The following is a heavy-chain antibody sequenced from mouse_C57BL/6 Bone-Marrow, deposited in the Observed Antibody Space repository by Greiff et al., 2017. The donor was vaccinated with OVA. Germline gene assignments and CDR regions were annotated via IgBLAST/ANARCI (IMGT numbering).Heavy chain of an antibody. CDR3: ARGDDYDY. V-gene: IGHV1-18*01. CDR1: GYTFTDYN. J-gene: IGHJ2*01. D-gene: IGHD2-4*01. Sequence: VQLQQSGPELVKPGASVKGAGESSGYTFTDYNMDWVKQSHGKSLEWIGDINPNNGGTICNQNVKGKATLTVDKSSSTAYMELRSRTTEYTAVYYCARGDDYDYWGQGTTLTVSS. CDR2: INPNNGGT.